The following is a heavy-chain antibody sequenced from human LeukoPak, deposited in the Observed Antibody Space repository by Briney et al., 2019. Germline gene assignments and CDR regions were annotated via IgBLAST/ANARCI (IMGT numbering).Heavy chain of an antibody. J-gene: IGHJ6*02. CDR1: GDSFSSSRFY. CDR2: IYYSGTT. CDR3: ARHGPRDFYGIDV. V-gene: IGHV4-39*01. D-gene: IGHD1-14*01. Sequence: SSETLSLTCTVSGDSFSSSRFYWGFIRQPPGKGLEWIGTIYYSGTTYYNPSLKSRVTISVDTSKNQFSLKLTSVTAADTAVYYCARHGPRDFYGIDVWGQGTTVTVSS.